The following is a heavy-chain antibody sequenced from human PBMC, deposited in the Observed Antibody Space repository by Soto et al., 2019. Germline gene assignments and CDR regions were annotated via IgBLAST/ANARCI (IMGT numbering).Heavy chain of an antibody. V-gene: IGHV3-30*18. D-gene: IGHD2-2*02. CDR1: GFSFSSYA. CDR3: AKAPHCSSTSCYRRGQDQGFFPYYYGMDV. J-gene: IGHJ6*02. Sequence: GGSLRLSCAASGFSFSSYAMHWVRQAPGKGLEWVAVISYDGSNKYYADSVKGRFTISRDNSKNTLYLQMNSLRAEDTAVYYCAKAPHCSSTSCYRRGQDQGFFPYYYGMDVWGQRTTVTVSS. CDR2: ISYDGSNK.